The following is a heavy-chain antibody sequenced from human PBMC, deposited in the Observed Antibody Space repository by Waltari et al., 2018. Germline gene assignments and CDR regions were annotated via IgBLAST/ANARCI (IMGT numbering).Heavy chain of an antibody. CDR3: ARLGMVQGVTLDY. CDR2: IYQIGST. J-gene: IGHJ4*02. D-gene: IGHD3-10*01. Sequence: QVQLQESGPGLVKPSETLSLTCAVSGYSISSGYYWGWIRQPPGKGLEWIGSIYQIGSTYYNPSLKSRVTRSLDTSKTQFSLKLSSVTAADTAVYYCARLGMVQGVTLDYWGQGTLVTVSS. V-gene: IGHV4-38-2*01. CDR1: GYSISSGYY.